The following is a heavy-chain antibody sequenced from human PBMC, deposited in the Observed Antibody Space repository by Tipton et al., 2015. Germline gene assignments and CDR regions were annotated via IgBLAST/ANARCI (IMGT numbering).Heavy chain of an antibody. CDR3: ARVHVDRYGMDV. D-gene: IGHD5-12*01. CDR1: GDSVSSNSGV. CDR2: TYYRSKWYN. V-gene: IGHV6-1*01. J-gene: IGHJ6*02. Sequence: GLVKPSQTLSLTCAISGDSVSSNSGVWNWIRQSPSRGLEWLGRTYYRSKWYNDYAVSVKGRITINPDTSENQFSLQLNSVTPEDTAVYYCARVHVDRYGMDVWGQGTTVTVSS.